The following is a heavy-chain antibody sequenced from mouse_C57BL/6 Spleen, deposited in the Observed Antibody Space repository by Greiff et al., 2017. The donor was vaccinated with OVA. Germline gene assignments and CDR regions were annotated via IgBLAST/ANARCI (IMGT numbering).Heavy chain of an antibody. CDR1: GFTFSDYG. D-gene: IGHD2-3*01. J-gene: IGHJ4*01. CDR3: AKMVTTLYYYAMDY. CDR2: ISSGSSTI. V-gene: IGHV5-17*01. Sequence: EVQLVESGGGLVKPGGSLKLSCAASGFTFSDYGMHWVRQAPEKGLEWVAYISSGSSTIYYADTVKGRFTISRDNAKNTLFLQMTSLRSEDTAMYYCAKMVTTLYYYAMDYWGQGTSVTVSS.